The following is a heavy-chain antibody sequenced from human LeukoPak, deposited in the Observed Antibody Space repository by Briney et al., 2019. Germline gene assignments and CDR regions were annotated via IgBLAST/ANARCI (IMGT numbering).Heavy chain of an antibody. CDR2: MNPNSGGT. CDR1: GYTFTDYY. J-gene: IGHJ4*02. D-gene: IGHD3-22*01. CDR3: ARADSGGSAFEY. Sequence: ASVKVSCKSSGYTFTDYYMHWVRQVPGQGLEWVGWMNPNSGGTNYAQKFQGRVTMTVDTSITTANMELRRLRFDDTAVYYCARADSGGSAFEYWGQGTLVTVSS. V-gene: IGHV1-2*02.